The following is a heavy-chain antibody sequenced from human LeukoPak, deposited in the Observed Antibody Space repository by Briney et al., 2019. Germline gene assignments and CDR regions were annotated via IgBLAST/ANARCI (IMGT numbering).Heavy chain of an antibody. Sequence: NPGGSLRLSCAASGFTFSSYSMNWVRQAPGKGLEWVSSISSSSSYIYYADSVKGRFTISSDNAKNSLYLQMNSLRAEDTAVYYRARSFLSIAAAATDYWGQGTLVTVSS. J-gene: IGHJ4*02. D-gene: IGHD6-13*01. CDR3: ARSFLSIAAAATDY. V-gene: IGHV3-21*01. CDR2: ISSSSSYI. CDR1: GFTFSSYS.